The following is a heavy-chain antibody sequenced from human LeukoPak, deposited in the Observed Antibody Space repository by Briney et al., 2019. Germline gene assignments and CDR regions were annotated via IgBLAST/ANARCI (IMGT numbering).Heavy chain of an antibody. Sequence: GGSLRLSCEASGFTFSSYWMNWLRQAPGKGLEWVSLIYSGGGTFYADSVKGRFTISRDNSKNTLYLQMNSLRAEDTAVYYCAKFVNYGSYYYYYYIDVWGKGTTVTVSS. J-gene: IGHJ6*03. CDR1: GFTFSSYW. D-gene: IGHD3-10*01. CDR2: IYSGGGT. V-gene: IGHV3-53*01. CDR3: AKFVNYGSYYYYYYIDV.